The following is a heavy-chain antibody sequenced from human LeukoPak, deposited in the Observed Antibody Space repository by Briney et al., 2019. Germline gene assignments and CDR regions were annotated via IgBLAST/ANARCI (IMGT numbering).Heavy chain of an antibody. Sequence: ASVKVSCKVSGYTLTEMSIHWVRQAPGGALEWMGGFDPEDGETVYAPKFQGRVAMTEDTSADTAYMELSSLRSEDTAVYYCTTCLNGAGQPVAIYYYGMDVWGQGTTVTVSS. J-gene: IGHJ6*02. CDR1: GYTLTEMS. CDR3: TTCLNGAGQPVAIYYYGMDV. V-gene: IGHV1-24*01. D-gene: IGHD2-2*01. CDR2: FDPEDGET.